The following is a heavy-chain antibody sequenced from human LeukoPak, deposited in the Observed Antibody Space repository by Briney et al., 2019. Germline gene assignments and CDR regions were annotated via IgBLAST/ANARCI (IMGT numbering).Heavy chain of an antibody. CDR1: GLTFSSYG. Sequence: EGSLRLSCAASGLTFSSYGMHWVRQAPGKGLEWVAFIRYDGSNKYYADSVKGRFTISRDNSKNTLYLQMNSLRAEDTAVNYCAKDGGYFDHYMDVWGKGTTVTVSS. CDR3: AKDGGYFDHYMDV. D-gene: IGHD3-9*01. V-gene: IGHV3-30*02. J-gene: IGHJ6*03. CDR2: IRYDGSNK.